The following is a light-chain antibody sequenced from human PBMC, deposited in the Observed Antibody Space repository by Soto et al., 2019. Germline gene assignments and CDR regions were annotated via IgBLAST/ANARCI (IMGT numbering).Light chain of an antibody. CDR2: KAS. CDR3: QQYNSYSRT. J-gene: IGKJ1*01. CDR1: QSISSW. V-gene: IGKV1-5*03. Sequence: DIQMTQSPSTLSASVGDRVTITFLASQSISSWLARYQQKPGKAPKLLIYKASSLESGVPSRFSGSGSGTEFTLTISSLQPDDFATYYCQQYNSYSRTFGQGTRWIS.